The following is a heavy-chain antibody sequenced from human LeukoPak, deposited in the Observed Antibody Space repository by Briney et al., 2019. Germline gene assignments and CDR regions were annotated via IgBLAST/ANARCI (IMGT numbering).Heavy chain of an antibody. CDR3: ARGGYYDILTGYYKVEYYFDY. V-gene: IGHV4-31*03. CDR1: GGSISSGGYY. D-gene: IGHD3-9*01. J-gene: IGHJ4*02. CDR2: IYYSGST. Sequence: PSQTLSLTCTVSGGSISSGGYYWSWIRQHPGKDLEWIGYIYYSGSTYYNPSLKSRVTISVDTSKNQFSLKPSSVTAADTAVYYCARGGYYDILTGYYKVEYYFDYWGQGTLVTVS.